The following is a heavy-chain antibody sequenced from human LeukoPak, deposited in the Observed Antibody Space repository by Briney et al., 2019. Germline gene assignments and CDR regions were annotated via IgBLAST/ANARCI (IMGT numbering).Heavy chain of an antibody. Sequence: GGSLRLSCAASGFTFSSYSMNWVRQAPGKGLEWVSTISNNINYIYYADSVKGRFTISRDSTKNSLFLQMNSLRAEDTAVYYCARGTTVIRGVMFDYWGQGTLVTVSS. V-gene: IGHV3-21*01. CDR3: ARGTTVIRGVMFDY. CDR2: ISNNINYI. D-gene: IGHD3-10*01. J-gene: IGHJ4*02. CDR1: GFTFSSYS.